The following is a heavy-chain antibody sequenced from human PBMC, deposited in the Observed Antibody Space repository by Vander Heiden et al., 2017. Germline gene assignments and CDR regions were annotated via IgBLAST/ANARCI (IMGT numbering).Heavy chain of an antibody. CDR2: ISGSGGST. CDR1: GFAVSSYA. V-gene: IGHV3-23*01. J-gene: IGHJ4*02. Sequence: EVQLLVFGVGLVQPGGSLRRSCAASGFAVSSYAMSWVRQAPGKGLEWVSAISGSGGSTYYADSVKGRFTISRDNSKNTLYLQMNSLRAEDTAVYYCAKDGIVVVPAAFDYWGQGTLVTVSS. D-gene: IGHD2-2*01. CDR3: AKDGIVVVPAAFDY.